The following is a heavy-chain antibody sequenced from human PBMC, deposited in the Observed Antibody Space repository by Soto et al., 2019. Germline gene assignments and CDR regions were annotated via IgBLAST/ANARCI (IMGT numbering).Heavy chain of an antibody. Sequence: GGSLRLSFSTSGFTFSSYWMHWVRQAPGKGLGWVSRINSDGSSTSYADSVKGRFTISRDNAKNTLYLQMNSLRAEDTAVYYCARGAAPEYYDFWSGNYYYYYYMDVWGKGTTVTVSS. J-gene: IGHJ6*03. CDR3: ARGAAPEYYDFWSGNYYYYYYMDV. D-gene: IGHD3-3*01. V-gene: IGHV3-74*01. CDR1: GFTFSSYW. CDR2: INSDGSST.